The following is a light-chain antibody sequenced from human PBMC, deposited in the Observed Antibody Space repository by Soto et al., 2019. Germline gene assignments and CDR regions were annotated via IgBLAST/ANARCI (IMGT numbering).Light chain of an antibody. CDR3: QQYENLPT. V-gene: IGKV1-33*01. CDR2: DAS. J-gene: IGKJ5*01. CDR1: QNINNY. Sequence: DIQRTQSTSSLSASVGDRVTITCQASQNINNYLNWYQKKPGRAPKLLIYDASNLEAGVPSRLRGSGSGTDFTFTISRLQPDDIATYYCQQYENLPTFAQGTRPEIK.